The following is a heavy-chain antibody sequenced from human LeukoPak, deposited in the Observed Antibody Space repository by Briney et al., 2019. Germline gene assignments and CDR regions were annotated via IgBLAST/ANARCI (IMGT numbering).Heavy chain of an antibody. D-gene: IGHD2-15*01. V-gene: IGHV3-53*01. CDR2: IYSGGNT. Sequence: GRSLRLSCTVSGFTVSSNSWSWLRQAPGKGLDGVSFIYSGGNTHYSDSVKGRFTISRDNSKNTLYLQMNSLRAEDTAIYYCARRAGEYSHPYDYWGQGTLVTVSS. CDR1: GFTVSSNS. J-gene: IGHJ4*02. CDR3: ARRAGEYSHPYDY.